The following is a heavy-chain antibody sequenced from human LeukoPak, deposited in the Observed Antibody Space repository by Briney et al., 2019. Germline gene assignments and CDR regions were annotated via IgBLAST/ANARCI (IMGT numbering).Heavy chain of an antibody. J-gene: IGHJ4*02. CDR1: GDSISSSSYY. Sequence: PSETLSLTCTVSGDSISSSSYYWGWIRQPPGKGLEWIGSIYYSGSTYYNPSLKSRVTISVDTSKNQVSLNLSSVTAADTAVYYCARDHPERYYFDYWGQGTLVTISS. CDR3: ARDHPERYYFDY. V-gene: IGHV4-39*07. CDR2: IYYSGST. D-gene: IGHD1-14*01.